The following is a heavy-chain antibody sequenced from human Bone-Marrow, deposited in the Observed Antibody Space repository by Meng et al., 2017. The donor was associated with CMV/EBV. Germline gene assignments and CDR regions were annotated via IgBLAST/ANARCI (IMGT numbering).Heavy chain of an antibody. J-gene: IGHJ4*02. CDR1: GYTFTSYG. Sequence: QVQLVQSGAEVKKPGASVKVSCKASGYTFTSYGISWVRQAPGQGLEWMGWISAYNGNTNYAQKLQGRVTMTTDTSTSTAYMELRGLRSDDTAVYYCAVTYYYDSSGYYSFDYWGQGTLVTVSS. CDR3: AVTYYYDSSGYYSFDY. CDR2: ISAYNGNT. V-gene: IGHV1-18*01. D-gene: IGHD3-22*01.